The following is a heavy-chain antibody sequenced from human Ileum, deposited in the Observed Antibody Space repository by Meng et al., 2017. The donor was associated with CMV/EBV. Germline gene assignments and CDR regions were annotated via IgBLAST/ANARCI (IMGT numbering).Heavy chain of an antibody. Sequence: SGYTFTGYYMHWVRQAPGQGLEWMGQINPNSGGTNYAQKFQGRVTMTRDTSITTAYMELTRLGSDDTAVYFCARLCGGNCYLGFDYWGQGTLVTVSS. D-gene: IGHD2-21*01. V-gene: IGHV1-2*06. CDR2: INPNSGGT. CDR3: ARLCGGNCYLGFDY. CDR1: GYTFTGYY. J-gene: IGHJ4*02.